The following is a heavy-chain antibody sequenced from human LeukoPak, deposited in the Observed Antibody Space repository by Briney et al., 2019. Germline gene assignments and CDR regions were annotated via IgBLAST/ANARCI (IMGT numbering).Heavy chain of an antibody. J-gene: IGHJ4*02. CDR1: GFTFDDYA. CDR3: AKGGISGIAAAGNGFY. V-gene: IGHV3-9*01. Sequence: GGSLRLSCAASGFTFDDYAMHWVRQAPGKGLEWVSGISWNSGSIGYADSVKGRFTISRDNAENSLYLQMNSLRAEDTALYCCAKGGISGIAAAGNGFYWGQGTLVTVSS. D-gene: IGHD6-13*01. CDR2: ISWNSGSI.